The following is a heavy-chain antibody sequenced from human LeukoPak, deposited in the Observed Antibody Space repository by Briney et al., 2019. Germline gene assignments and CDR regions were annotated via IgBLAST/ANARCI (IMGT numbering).Heavy chain of an antibody. CDR1: GGSINGDY. D-gene: IGHD1-26*01. CDR3: ARGRVGSLPDY. J-gene: IGHJ4*02. V-gene: IGHV4-59*01. CDR2: ISYTGST. Sequence: MSSETLSLTCTVSGGSINGDYWSWIRQPPGKGLECIGYISYTGSTNYNPSLKSRVTISVDTSKNHVSLQLSSVTAVDTAVYYCARGRVGSLPDYWGQGTLVTVSS.